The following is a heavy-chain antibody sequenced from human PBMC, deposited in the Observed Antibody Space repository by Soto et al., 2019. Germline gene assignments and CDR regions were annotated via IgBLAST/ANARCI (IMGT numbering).Heavy chain of an antibody. CDR1: GFTFSSYG. Sequence: EVQLVESGGDLVQPGGSLRLSCVASGFTFSSYGMNWVRQGPGKGLEWLSSISKSGTTTYYADSVKGRFTVSRDNAKNSLYLKMNSLRDEDMAVYYWARDGYCVSSACYFLPDFWGQGTTVTVSS. CDR3: ARDGYCVSSACYFLPDF. CDR2: ISKSGTTT. D-gene: IGHD2-2*03. J-gene: IGHJ6*02. V-gene: IGHV3-48*02.